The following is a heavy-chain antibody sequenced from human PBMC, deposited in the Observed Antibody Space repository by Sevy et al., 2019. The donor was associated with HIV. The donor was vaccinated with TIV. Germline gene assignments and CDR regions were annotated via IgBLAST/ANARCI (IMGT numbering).Heavy chain of an antibody. J-gene: IGHJ4*02. CDR1: GGSISSYY. D-gene: IGHD3-22*01. V-gene: IGHV4-4*07. CDR3: ARGATYYYDSSGYYYDLYYFDY. Sequence: SETLSLTCTVSGGSISSYYWSWIRQPAGKGLEWIGRIYTSGSTNYNPSLKSRVTMSVDTSKNQFSLKLSSVTAVDTAVYYCARGATYYYDSSGYYYDLYYFDYWGQGTLVTVSS. CDR2: IYTSGST.